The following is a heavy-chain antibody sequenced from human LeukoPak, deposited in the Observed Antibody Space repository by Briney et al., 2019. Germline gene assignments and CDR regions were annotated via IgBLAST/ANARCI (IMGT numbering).Heavy chain of an antibody. CDR2: INWDGGTT. Sequence: PGGSLRLSCAASGFIFEESSMHWVRQAPGKGLEWVSLINWDGGTTSYGGSVKGRFTVSRDNSKSSLYLQMDSLRPEDTALYYCATGDVDSPMNFYYWGQGTLVTVSS. CDR1: GFIFEESS. V-gene: IGHV3-43*01. J-gene: IGHJ4*02. D-gene: IGHD3-22*01. CDR3: ATGDVDSPMNFYY.